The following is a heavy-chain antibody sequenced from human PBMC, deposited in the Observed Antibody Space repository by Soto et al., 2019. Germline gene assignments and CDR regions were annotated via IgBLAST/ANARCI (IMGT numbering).Heavy chain of an antibody. CDR2: MNPRSGGS. CDR3: ARSDDSTSYPLDV. V-gene: IGHV1-2*06. D-gene: IGHD4-4*01. J-gene: IGHJ4*02. Sequence: GASVKVSCKASGYTFTNYYMHWLRQAPGQGLEWMGRMNPRSGGSKYAQAFQDRVTMTRDASISTAYMEMTSLRHGDTAVYFCARSDDSTSYPLDVWGPGTLVTVSS. CDR1: GYTFTNYY.